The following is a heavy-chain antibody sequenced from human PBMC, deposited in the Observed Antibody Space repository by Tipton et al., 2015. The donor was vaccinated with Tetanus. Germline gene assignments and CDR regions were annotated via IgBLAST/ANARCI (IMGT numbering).Heavy chain of an antibody. Sequence: SLRLSCAASEFSFSSYWMHWVRQVPGRGLVWVSRINSDGSSTDYADSVKGRFTISRDNGKNTLYLQMDSLRAEDTAVYYCARAVRGRDVFDIWGQGTMVIVSS. J-gene: IGHJ3*02. CDR2: INSDGSST. CDR3: ARAVRGRDVFDI. CDR1: EFSFSSYW. D-gene: IGHD1-26*01. V-gene: IGHV3-74*01.